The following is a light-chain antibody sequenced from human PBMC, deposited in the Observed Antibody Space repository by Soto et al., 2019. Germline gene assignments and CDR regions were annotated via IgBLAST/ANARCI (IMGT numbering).Light chain of an antibody. V-gene: IGKV3-20*01. CDR3: QQYGSSRGYT. Sequence: EIVLTQSPGTLSLSPGERATLSCRASQSVSSSYLAWYQQKPGQAPRLLIYGASVRATGIPDRFSGSGCGTDFTLTIRRVEPEDCAVYYCQQYGSSRGYTFGQGTKLELK. J-gene: IGKJ2*01. CDR2: GAS. CDR1: QSVSSSY.